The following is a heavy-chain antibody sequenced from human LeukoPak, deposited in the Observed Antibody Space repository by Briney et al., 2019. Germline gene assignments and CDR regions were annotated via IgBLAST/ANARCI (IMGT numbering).Heavy chain of an antibody. Sequence: PGGSLRLSCTASGFTFNSYTMNWVRQAPGKGLEWVSSISSSSTYIYYADSVKGRFTIPRDNAKNSLYVQMNSLRAEDTAVYYCAKDRRRFDYYDRTGYFDYWGQGTLVTVSS. CDR3: AKDRRRFDYYDRTGYFDY. J-gene: IGHJ4*02. CDR1: GFTFNSYT. V-gene: IGHV3-21*04. CDR2: ISSSSTYI. D-gene: IGHD3-22*01.